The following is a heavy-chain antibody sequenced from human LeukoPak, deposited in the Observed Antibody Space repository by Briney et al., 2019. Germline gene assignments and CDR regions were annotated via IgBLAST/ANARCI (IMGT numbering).Heavy chain of an antibody. V-gene: IGHV4-61*05. CDR3: ARGEIDSSGYSYYFDY. J-gene: IGHJ4*02. CDR2: IYYSGST. CDR1: GGSITSSSYY. Sequence: SETLSLTCTVSGGSITSSSYYWGWIRQPPGKGLEWIGYIYYSGSTNYNPSLKSRVTISVDTSKNQFSLKLSSVTAADTAVYYCARGEIDSSGYSYYFDYWGQGTLVTVSS. D-gene: IGHD3-22*01.